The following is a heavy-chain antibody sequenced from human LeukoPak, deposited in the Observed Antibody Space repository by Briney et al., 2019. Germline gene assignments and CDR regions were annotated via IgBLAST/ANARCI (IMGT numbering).Heavy chain of an antibody. CDR1: GXTFSSYA. V-gene: IGHV3-23*01. Sequence: QPGGSLRLSYAASGXTFSSYAMSWVRQAPGKGLERVSTINYSGGSTYYTDSVKGRFTISRDSSKSTLYLQMNSLSAEDTAVYYCAKVTAYYDSSGLPDYWGQGTLVTVSS. CDR2: INYSGGST. CDR3: AKVTAYYDSSGLPDY. D-gene: IGHD3-22*01. J-gene: IGHJ4*02.